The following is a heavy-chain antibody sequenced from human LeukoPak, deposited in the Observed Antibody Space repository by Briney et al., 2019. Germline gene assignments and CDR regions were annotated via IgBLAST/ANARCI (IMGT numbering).Heavy chain of an antibody. Sequence: PGGSLRLSCAASGLNFSDSAMDWVRQAPGKGLEWVSLISHSGANTFYADPVKGRFTISRDNSKNTLYLQMNSLRAEDTAVYYCASTDSEAAAGYFDYWGQGTLVTVSS. CDR2: ISHSGANT. CDR3: ASTDSEAAAGYFDY. D-gene: IGHD6-13*01. J-gene: IGHJ4*02. CDR1: GLNFSDSA. V-gene: IGHV3-23*01.